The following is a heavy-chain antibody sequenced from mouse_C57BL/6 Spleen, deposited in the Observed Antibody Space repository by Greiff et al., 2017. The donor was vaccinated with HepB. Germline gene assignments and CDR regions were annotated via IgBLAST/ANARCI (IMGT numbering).Heavy chain of an antibody. D-gene: IGHD1-1*01. Sequence: QVQLQQPGAELVRPGTSVKLSCKASGYTFTSYWMHWVKQRPGQGLEWIGVIDPSDSYTNYNQKFKGKATLTVDTSSSTAYMQLSSLTSEDSAVYDSAPNYYGSSPFAYWGPGTLVTVSA. V-gene: IGHV1-59*01. CDR2: IDPSDSYT. CDR1: GYTFTSYW. CDR3: APNYYGSSPFAY. J-gene: IGHJ3*01.